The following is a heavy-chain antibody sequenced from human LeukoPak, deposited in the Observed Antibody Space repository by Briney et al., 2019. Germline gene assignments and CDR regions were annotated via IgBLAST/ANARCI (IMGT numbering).Heavy chain of an antibody. V-gene: IGHV4-39*07. D-gene: IGHD2-2*01. CDR1: GGSISSSSYY. J-gene: IGHJ3*02. Sequence: PSETLSLTCTVSGGSISSSSYYWGWIRQPPGKGLEWIGSIYYSGSTYYNPSLKSRVTISVDTSKNQFSLKLSSVTAADTAVYYCARVFSSGDCSSTSCPHDAFDIWGQGTMVTVSS. CDR3: ARVFSSGDCSSTSCPHDAFDI. CDR2: IYYSGST.